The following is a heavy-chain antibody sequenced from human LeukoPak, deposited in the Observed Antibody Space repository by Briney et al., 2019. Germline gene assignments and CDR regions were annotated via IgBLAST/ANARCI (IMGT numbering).Heavy chain of an antibody. V-gene: IGHV3-48*02. CDR3: ARARASGRSGFDY. D-gene: IGHD2-15*01. Sequence: GGSLRLSCAASGFTVSSNYMSWVRQAPGKGLEWVSYISSSSSTIYYADSVKGRFTISRDNAKNSLDLQMNSLRDEDTAVYYCARARASGRSGFDYWGQGTLVTVFS. CDR1: GFTVSSNY. J-gene: IGHJ4*02. CDR2: ISSSSSTI.